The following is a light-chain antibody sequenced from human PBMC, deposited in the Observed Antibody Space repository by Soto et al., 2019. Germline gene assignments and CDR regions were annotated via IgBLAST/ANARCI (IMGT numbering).Light chain of an antibody. Sequence: QSVLTQPASVSGSPGQSITISCTGTSSDVGAYNSVSWYQQHPGKAPKLIIYDVSTRPSGISDRFSGSKSGNTASLTISGLQAEDESDYYCSSYTSRVTYVFGTGTKVTVL. V-gene: IGLV2-14*01. J-gene: IGLJ1*01. CDR2: DVS. CDR1: SSDVGAYNS. CDR3: SSYTSRVTYV.